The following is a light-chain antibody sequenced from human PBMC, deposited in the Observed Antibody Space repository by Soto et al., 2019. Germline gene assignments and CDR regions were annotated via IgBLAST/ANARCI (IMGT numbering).Light chain of an antibody. V-gene: IGKV1-5*01. CDR1: QSISSW. Sequence: DIHMTQSPSTLSASVGDRVTITCRASQSISSWLAWYKQKPGKAPKLLIYDASILESGVPSRFSGGGSGTEFPLPISSLQPDDFATYYCQQYNSYSSTFGQGTKVEIK. J-gene: IGKJ1*01. CDR2: DAS. CDR3: QQYNSYSST.